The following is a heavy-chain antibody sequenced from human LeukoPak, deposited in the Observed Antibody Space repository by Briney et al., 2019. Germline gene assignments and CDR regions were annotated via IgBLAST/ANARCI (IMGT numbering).Heavy chain of an antibody. CDR1: SASVSDYH. D-gene: IGHD6-6*01. V-gene: IGHV4-34*01. J-gene: IGHJ4*02. Sequence: PSETLSLTCAVFSASVSDYHWSWIRQSPGKGLEWIGSIYYSGSTYYNPSLKSRVTISVDTSKNQFSLKLSSVTAADTAVYYCARGVARSSKFHFSYYFDYWGQGTLVTVSS. CDR2: IYYSGST. CDR3: ARGVARSSKFHFSYYFDY.